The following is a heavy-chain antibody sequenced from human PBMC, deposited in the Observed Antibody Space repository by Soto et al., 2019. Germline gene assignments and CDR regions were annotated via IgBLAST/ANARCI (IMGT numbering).Heavy chain of an antibody. V-gene: IGHV3-33*01. CDR3: ARGLYSSGWYLDY. CDR1: GFTFSSYG. J-gene: IGHJ4*02. D-gene: IGHD6-19*01. CDR2: IWYDGSNK. Sequence: QVQLVESGGGVVQPGRSLRLSCAASGFTFSSYGMHWVRQAPGKGLEWVAVIWYDGSNKYYADSVKGRFTISRDNSKNTLYLRMNSLRAEDTAVYYCARGLYSSGWYLDYWGQGTLVTVSS.